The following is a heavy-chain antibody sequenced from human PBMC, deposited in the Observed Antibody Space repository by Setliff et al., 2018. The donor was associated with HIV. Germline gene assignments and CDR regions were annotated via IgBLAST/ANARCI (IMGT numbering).Heavy chain of an antibody. CDR2: INPHSGGT. CDR3: ARGAYYYDTSGYPRDPFDL. CDR1: GYTFTGYY. Sequence: ASVKVSCKASGYTFTGYYIYWVRQAPGQGLEWVGWINPHSGGTNYAQKFQGRVTMTRDTSISTASMELSRLRSDDTAVYYCARGAYYYDTSGYPRDPFDLWGQGTMVTVSS. J-gene: IGHJ3*01. D-gene: IGHD3-22*01. V-gene: IGHV1-2*02.